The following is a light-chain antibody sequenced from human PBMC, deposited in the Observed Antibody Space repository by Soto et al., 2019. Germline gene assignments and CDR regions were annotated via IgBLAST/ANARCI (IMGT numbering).Light chain of an antibody. CDR1: QSVSSY. Sequence: EIGVTQSPATLSVSPGERATLSCRASQSVSSYLAWYQQKPGQAPRLLIYGASTRATGIPARISGGGSGTEFTLTISSLQSEDFAVYYRQQYDDWPSITFGQGTRLEIK. CDR3: QQYDDWPSIT. CDR2: GAS. J-gene: IGKJ5*01. V-gene: IGKV3-15*01.